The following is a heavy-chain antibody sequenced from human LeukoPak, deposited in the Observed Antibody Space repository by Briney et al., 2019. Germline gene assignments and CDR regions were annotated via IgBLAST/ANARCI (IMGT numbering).Heavy chain of an antibody. CDR2: INPNSGGT. V-gene: IGHV1-2*02. CDR1: GYTFTGCY. D-gene: IGHD3-10*01. Sequence: GASVKVSCKASGYTFTGCYMHWVRQAPGQGLEWMGWINPNSGGTNYAQKFQGRVTMTRDTSISTAYMELSRLRSDDTAVYYCARDGKLLWFGESSFDYWGQGTLVTVSS. CDR3: ARDGKLLWFGESSFDY. J-gene: IGHJ4*02.